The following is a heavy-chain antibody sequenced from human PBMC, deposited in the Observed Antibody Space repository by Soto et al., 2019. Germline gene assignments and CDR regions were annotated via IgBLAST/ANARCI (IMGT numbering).Heavy chain of an antibody. V-gene: IGHV4-59*01. CDR3: ARDAVGNSRFDH. CDR1: VGCLYSNS. J-gene: IGHJ5*02. D-gene: IGHD4-4*01. Sequence: SATVHRCWSVSVGCLYSNSCIWIRETPGKGLEVLGDIYYSGSTNYTPSLKSRVTRSVDTSKTQFSLKLSSVTAADTAVYSCARDAVGNSRFDHWGQGTL. CDR2: IYYSGST.